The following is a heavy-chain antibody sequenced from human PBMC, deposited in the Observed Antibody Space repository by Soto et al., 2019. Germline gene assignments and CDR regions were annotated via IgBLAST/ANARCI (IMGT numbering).Heavy chain of an antibody. D-gene: IGHD3-16*02. J-gene: IGHJ1*01. Sequence: SSETLSLTCTVSGGSISSYYWSWIRQPPGKGLEWIGYIYYSGSTNYNPSLKSRVTISVDTSKNQFSLKLSSVTAADTAVYYCARLTNYDYIWGSYRYPEYFQHWGQGTLVTVSS. V-gene: IGHV4-59*01. CDR2: IYYSGST. CDR3: ARLTNYDYIWGSYRYPEYFQH. CDR1: GGSISSYY.